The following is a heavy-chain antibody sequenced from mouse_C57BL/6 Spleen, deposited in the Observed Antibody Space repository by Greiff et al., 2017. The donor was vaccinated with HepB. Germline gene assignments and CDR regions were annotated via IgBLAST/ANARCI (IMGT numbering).Heavy chain of an antibody. J-gene: IGHJ3*01. CDR2: IDPANGNT. CDR3: APHSSGYVQVPAY. V-gene: IGHV14-3*01. Sequence: VQLKESVAELVRPGASVKLSCTASGFNIKNTYMHWVKQRPEQGLEWIGRIDPANGNTKYAPKFQGKATITADTSSNTAYLQLSSLTSEDTAIYYCAPHSSGYVQVPAYWGQGTLVTVSA. D-gene: IGHD3-2*02. CDR1: GFNIKNTY.